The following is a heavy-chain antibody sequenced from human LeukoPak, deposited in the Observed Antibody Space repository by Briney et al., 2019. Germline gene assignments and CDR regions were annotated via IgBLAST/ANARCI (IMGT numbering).Heavy chain of an antibody. CDR1: GGSVSSGSYY. CDR2: IYYSGNT. Sequence: SETLSLTCTVAGGSVSSGSYYWSWIRQSPGKGLEWLGYIYYSGNTNYSPSLRSRITILVDTSKNQFSLTMRSVTAADTAVYYCARDWPGSYYYYGMDVWGQGTTVTVSS. V-gene: IGHV4-61*01. CDR3: ARDWPGSYYYYGMDV. D-gene: IGHD6-19*01. J-gene: IGHJ6*02.